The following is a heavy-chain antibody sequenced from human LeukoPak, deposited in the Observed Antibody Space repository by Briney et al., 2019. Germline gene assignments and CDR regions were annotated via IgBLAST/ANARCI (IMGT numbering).Heavy chain of an antibody. CDR2: IYHSGST. J-gene: IGHJ5*02. D-gene: IGHD3-22*01. Sequence: SEALSLTCTVSGYSLSSGYYWGWIRQPPGKGLEWIGSIYHSGSTYYNPSLKSRVTMSIDTSKNQFSLMLYSVTAADTALYYCARGYDSTGYGVGEANWFDPWGQGTLVTVSS. CDR3: ARGYDSTGYGVGEANWFDP. V-gene: IGHV4-38-2*02. CDR1: GYSLSSGYY.